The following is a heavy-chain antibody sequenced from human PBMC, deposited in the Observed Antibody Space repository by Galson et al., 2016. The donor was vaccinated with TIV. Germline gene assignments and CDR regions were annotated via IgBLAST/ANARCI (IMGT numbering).Heavy chain of an antibody. D-gene: IGHD6-13*01. V-gene: IGHV3-30-3*01. CDR1: GFTFGSYG. CDR2: ISYDRSDK. CDR3: ARGFSSYYFDH. Sequence: SLRLSCAASGFTFGSYGMHWVRHGPGKGLEWVSFISYDRSDKHYADSVKGRFTISREHSKYTLYLQMSSLRPYDTAIYYCARGFSSYYFDHWGQGILVTVSS. J-gene: IGHJ4*02.